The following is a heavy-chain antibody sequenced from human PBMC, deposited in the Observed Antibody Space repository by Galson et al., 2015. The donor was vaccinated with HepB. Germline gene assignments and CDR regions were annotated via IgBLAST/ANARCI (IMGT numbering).Heavy chain of an antibody. V-gene: IGHV4-31*03. CDR1: GGSISSGGYY. CDR2: ISYSGST. D-gene: IGHD3-3*01. Sequence: TLSLTCSVSGGSISSGGYYWSWIRQHPEKGLEWIGYISYSGSTYDNASLKSRVTISADTSKNQFSLKLSSVTAADTAVYFCARDTLPPYDDLRNGMDVWGQGTTVIVSS. J-gene: IGHJ6*02. CDR3: ARDTLPPYDDLRNGMDV.